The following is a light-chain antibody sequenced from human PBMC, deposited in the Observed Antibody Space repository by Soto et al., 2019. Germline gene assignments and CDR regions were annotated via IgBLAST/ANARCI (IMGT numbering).Light chain of an antibody. V-gene: IGKV3-15*01. CDR2: DAS. CDR1: QSVSNN. J-gene: IGKJ5*01. CDR3: QQYNNWPPIT. Sequence: PGERATLSCRASQSVSNNLAWYQHKPGRAPRLLIYDASTRATGIPARFSGSGSGTEFTLTISSLQSEDFAVYYCQQYNNWPPITFGQGTRLEI.